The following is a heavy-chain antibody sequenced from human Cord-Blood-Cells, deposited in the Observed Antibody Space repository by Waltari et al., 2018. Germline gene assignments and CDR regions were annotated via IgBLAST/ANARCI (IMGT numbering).Heavy chain of an antibody. CDR1: GYTFTGYY. CDR2: INPNSGGT. Sequence: QVQLVQSGAEVKKPGASVKVSCKASGYTFTGYYMHWVRQAPGHGLEWMGWINPNSGGTNYAQKFQGRVTMTRDTSISTAYMELSRLRSDDTAVYYCARGSSWWGPLRQENWFDPWGQGTLVTVSS. J-gene: IGHJ5*02. V-gene: IGHV1-2*02. D-gene: IGHD6-13*01. CDR3: ARGSSWWGPLRQENWFDP.